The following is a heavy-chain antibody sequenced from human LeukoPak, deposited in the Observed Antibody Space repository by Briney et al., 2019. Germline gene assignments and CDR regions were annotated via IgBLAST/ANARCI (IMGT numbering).Heavy chain of an antibody. CDR3: ARHVYGEYGPGDY. Sequence: SETLSLTCTVSGGSISSHYWGWLRQPPGRGLEWIGSIRNSGNTYYSPSLKSRVTISVDTSKNQFSLKLSSVTAADTAAYYCARHVYGEYGPGDYWGQGILVTVSS. CDR1: GGSISSHY. J-gene: IGHJ4*02. CDR2: IRNSGNT. D-gene: IGHD4-17*01. V-gene: IGHV4-39*01.